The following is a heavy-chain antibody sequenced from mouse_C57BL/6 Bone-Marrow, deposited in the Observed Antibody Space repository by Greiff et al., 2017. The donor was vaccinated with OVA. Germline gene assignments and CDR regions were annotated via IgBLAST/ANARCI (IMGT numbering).Heavy chain of an antibody. V-gene: IGHV1-59*01. CDR2: IDPSDSYT. CDR1: GYTFTSYW. CDR3: ARSYSNYGSWFAY. J-gene: IGHJ3*01. D-gene: IGHD2-5*01. Sequence: VQLQQPGAELVRPGTSVKLSCKASGYTFTSYWMHWVKQRPGQGLEWIGVIDPSDSYTNYNQKFKGKATLTVDTSSSTAYMQLSSLTSEDSAVYYCARSYSNYGSWFAYWGQGTLVTVSA.